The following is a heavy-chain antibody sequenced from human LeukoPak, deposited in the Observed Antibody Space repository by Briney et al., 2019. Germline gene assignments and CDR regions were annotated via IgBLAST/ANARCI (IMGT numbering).Heavy chain of an antibody. CDR2: IKQGGSEK. V-gene: IGHV3-7*04. CDR1: GFTFSSYW. Sequence: HPGRSLRLSCAASGFTFSSYWMSCVRQAPGKGLEWVANIKQGGSEKYYVDSVRGRFTISRENAKNSLYLQMNSLRAEDTAVYYCAREGAAAADYWGQGTLVSVSS. CDR3: AREGAAAADY. D-gene: IGHD6-13*01. J-gene: IGHJ4*02.